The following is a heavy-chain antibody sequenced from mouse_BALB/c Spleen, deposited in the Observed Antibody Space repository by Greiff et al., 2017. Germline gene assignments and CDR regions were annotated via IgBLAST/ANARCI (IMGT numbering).Heavy chain of an antibody. D-gene: IGHD2-4*01. Sequence: EVQLQESGAELVKPGASVKLSCTASGFNIKDSYMHWVKQRPEQGLEWIGRIDPANGNTKYDPKFQGKATITADTSSNTAYLQLSSLTSEDTAVYYCARSDYDYGYYLDYWGQGTTLTVSS. CDR3: ARSDYDYGYYLDY. CDR1: GFNIKDSY. CDR2: IDPANGNT. V-gene: IGHV14-3*02. J-gene: IGHJ2*01.